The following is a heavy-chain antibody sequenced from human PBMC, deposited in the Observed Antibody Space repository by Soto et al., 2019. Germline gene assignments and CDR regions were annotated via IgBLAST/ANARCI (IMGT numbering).Heavy chain of an antibody. V-gene: IGHV3-23*01. J-gene: IGHJ5*02. Sequence: LRLSCAGSGFSFFSYAMSWVRQAPGKGLEWVSTISGSGGHTYYADSVKGRFVVSRDNDKNTVYLHMNSLTGEDTAIYFCAKVEMGWFAHWGQGTQVTVSS. CDR2: ISGSGGHT. CDR3: AKVEMGWFAH. CDR1: GFSFFSYA. D-gene: IGHD2-8*01.